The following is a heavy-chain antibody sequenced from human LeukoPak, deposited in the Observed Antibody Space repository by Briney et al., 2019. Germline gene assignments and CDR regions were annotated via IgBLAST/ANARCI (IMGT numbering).Heavy chain of an antibody. J-gene: IGHJ4*02. CDR2: IIPIFGTA. CDR1: GGTFSSYA. D-gene: IGHD4-17*01. Sequence: SVKVSCKASGGTFSSYAISWVRQAPGQGLEWMGRIIPIFGTANYAQKFQGRVTITTDESTSTAYMELNSLRSEDTAVYYCASGNKYGDYVPGDYWGQGTLVTVSS. V-gene: IGHV1-69*05. CDR3: ASGNKYGDYVPGDY.